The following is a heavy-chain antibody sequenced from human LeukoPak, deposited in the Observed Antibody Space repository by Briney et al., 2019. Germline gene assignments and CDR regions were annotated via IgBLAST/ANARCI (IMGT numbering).Heavy chain of an antibody. CDR2: ISYAGSNE. CDR3: ARTYDFGRGPPGDAFDN. Sequence: GGSLRLSCAVSGFSFSNYAMHWVRQAPGKGLEWVAVISYAGSNEYYADSVKGRFTISRDDARESVFLQMDGLRVDDTAVYYCARTYDFGRGPPGDAFDNWGPGTWVIVSA. CDR1: GFSFSNYA. J-gene: IGHJ3*02. V-gene: IGHV3-30-3*01. D-gene: IGHD3-3*01.